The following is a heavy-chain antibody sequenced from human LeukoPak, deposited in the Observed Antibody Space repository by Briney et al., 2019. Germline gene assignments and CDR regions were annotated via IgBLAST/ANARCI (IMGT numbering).Heavy chain of an antibody. CDR1: GFTFGSYA. J-gene: IGHJ4*02. D-gene: IGHD3-16*02. Sequence: GGSLRLSCAASGFTFGSYAMSWVRQAPGKGLEWVSYISGRGGSTFYADSVKGRLTISRDNSKNTLFLQMNSLRAEDTAVYYCARASGYYVWGSYRPFHFDYWGQGTLVTVSS. CDR2: ISGRGGST. CDR3: ARASGYYVWGSYRPFHFDY. V-gene: IGHV3-23*01.